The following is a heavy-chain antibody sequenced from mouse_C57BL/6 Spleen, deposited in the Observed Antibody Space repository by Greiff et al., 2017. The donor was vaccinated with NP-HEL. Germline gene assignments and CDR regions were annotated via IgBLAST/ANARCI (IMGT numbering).Heavy chain of an antibody. J-gene: IGHJ2*01. CDR3: AKEGGWGLFDY. CDR1: GYTFTSYG. D-gene: IGHD3-3*01. V-gene: IGHV1-81*01. CDR2: IYPRSGNT. Sequence: QVQLKESGAELARPGASVKLSCKASGYTFTSYGISWVKQRTGQGLEWIGEIYPRSGNTYYNEKFKGKATLTADKSSSTAYMELRSLTSEDSAVYFCAKEGGWGLFDYWGQGTTLTVSS.